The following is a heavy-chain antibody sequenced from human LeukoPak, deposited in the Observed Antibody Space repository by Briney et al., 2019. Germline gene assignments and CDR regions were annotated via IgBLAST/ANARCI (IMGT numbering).Heavy chain of an antibody. CDR3: AREAYDFWSGWRYGMDV. Sequence: GGSLRLSCAASGSTFSSYEMNWVRQAPGKGLEGVSYISSSGSTIYYADSVKGRFTISRDNSKNTLYLQMNSLRAEDTAVYYCAREAYDFWSGWRYGMDVWGQGTTVTVSS. CDR2: ISSSGSTI. V-gene: IGHV3-48*03. CDR1: GSTFSSYE. J-gene: IGHJ6*02. D-gene: IGHD3-3*01.